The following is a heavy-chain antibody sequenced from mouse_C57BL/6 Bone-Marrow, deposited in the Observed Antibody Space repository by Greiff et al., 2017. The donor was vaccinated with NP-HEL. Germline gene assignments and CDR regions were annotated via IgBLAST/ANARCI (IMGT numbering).Heavy chain of an antibody. D-gene: IGHD2-1*01. CDR1: GFSFNTYA. Sequence: EVMLVESGGGLVQPKGSLKLSCAASGFSFNTYAMNWVRQAPGKGLEWVARIRSKSNNYATYYADSVKDRFTISRDDSESMLYLQMNNLKTEDTAMYYCVRQEGKGFAYWGQGTLVTVSA. J-gene: IGHJ3*01. CDR3: VRQEGKGFAY. CDR2: IRSKSNNYAT. V-gene: IGHV10-1*01.